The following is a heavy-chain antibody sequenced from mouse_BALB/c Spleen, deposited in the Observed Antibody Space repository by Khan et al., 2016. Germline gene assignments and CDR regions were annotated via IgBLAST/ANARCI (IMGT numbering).Heavy chain of an antibody. J-gene: IGHJ1*01. CDR3: AKYWNWYFYV. Sequence: QVQLKQSGPGLVQPSQSLSITCTVSGFSLTSYGVHWVRQSPGKGLEWLGVICRGGSTDYNAAFMYRLGSTNDNSKSQVFFNMYSLQDDDNAIDYSAKYWNWYFYVWDAGTTCSVSS. D-gene: IGHD4-1*01. V-gene: IGHV2-5*01. CDR2: ICRGGST. CDR1: GFSLTSYG.